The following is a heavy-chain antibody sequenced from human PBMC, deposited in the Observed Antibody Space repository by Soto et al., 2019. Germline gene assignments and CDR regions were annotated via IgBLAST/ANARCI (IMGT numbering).Heavy chain of an antibody. CDR1: GYTFTNYG. CDR3: ASGYDDDY. CDR2: ISTYNGNT. J-gene: IGHJ4*02. D-gene: IGHD5-12*01. V-gene: IGHV1-18*01. Sequence: ASVKFSCKASGYTFTNYGISWVRQAPGQRLEWMGWISTYNGNTNYAQKLQGRVTLTTDTSTSTTYMELRSLRSDDTAVYYCASGYDDDYWGQGTLVTVSS.